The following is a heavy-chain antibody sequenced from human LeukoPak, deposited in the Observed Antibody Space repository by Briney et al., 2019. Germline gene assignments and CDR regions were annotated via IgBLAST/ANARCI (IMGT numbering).Heavy chain of an antibody. CDR3: TTMKRGYSGRGYFDY. Sequence: GGSLRLSCAASGFTFSNAWMSWVRQAPGKGLEWVGRIKSKTDGGTTDYAAPVKGRFTISRDDSKNTLYLQMNSLKTEDTAVYYCTTMKRGYSGRGYFDYWGQGTLVTVSS. D-gene: IGHD5-12*01. CDR1: GFTFSNAW. CDR2: IKSKTDGGTT. V-gene: IGHV3-15*01. J-gene: IGHJ4*02.